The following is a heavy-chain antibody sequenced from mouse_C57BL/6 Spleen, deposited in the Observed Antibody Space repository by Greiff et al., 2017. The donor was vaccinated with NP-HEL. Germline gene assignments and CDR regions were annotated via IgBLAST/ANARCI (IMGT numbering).Heavy chain of an antibody. D-gene: IGHD2-1*01. CDR3: ARGDHLLWYPWFAY. CDR1: GYTFTGYW. V-gene: IGHV1-9*01. Sequence: QVQLQQSGAELMKPGASVKLSCKATGYTFTGYWIEWVKQRPGHGLEWIGEILPGSGSTNCNEKFKGKATFTADTSSNTAYMQLSSLTTEDSAIYYCARGDHLLWYPWFAYWGQGTLVTVSA. CDR2: ILPGSGST. J-gene: IGHJ3*01.